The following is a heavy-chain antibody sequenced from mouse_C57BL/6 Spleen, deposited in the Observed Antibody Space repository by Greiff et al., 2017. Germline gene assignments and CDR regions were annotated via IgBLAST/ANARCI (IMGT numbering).Heavy chain of an antibody. D-gene: IGHD2-5*01. Sequence: QVQLKESGPELVKPGASVKISCKASGYAFSSSWMNWVKQRPGKGLEWIGRIYPGDGDTNYNGKFKGKATLTADKSSSTAYMQLSSLTSEDSAVYFCANSNPAWFAYWGQGTLVTVSA. J-gene: IGHJ3*01. CDR1: GYAFSSSW. V-gene: IGHV1-82*01. CDR3: ANSNPAWFAY. CDR2: IYPGDGDT.